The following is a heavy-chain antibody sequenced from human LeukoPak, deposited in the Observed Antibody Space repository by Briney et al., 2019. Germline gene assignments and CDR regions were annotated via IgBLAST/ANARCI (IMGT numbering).Heavy chain of an antibody. CDR3: ARDHPFGVVTHPRYYYMDV. CDR2: IYHSGST. V-gene: IGHV4-30-2*01. J-gene: IGHJ6*03. D-gene: IGHD3-3*01. CDR1: GGSISSGGYY. Sequence: ASETLSLTCTVSGGSISSGGYYWSWIRQPPGKGLEWIGYIYHSGSTYYNPSLKSRVTISVDRSKNQFSLKLSSVTAADTAVYYCARDHPFGVVTHPRYYYMDVWGKGTTVTVSS.